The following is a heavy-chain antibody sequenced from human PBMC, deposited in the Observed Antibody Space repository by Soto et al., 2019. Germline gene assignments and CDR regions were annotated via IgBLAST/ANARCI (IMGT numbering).Heavy chain of an antibody. CDR1: GFIFSTYT. Sequence: QVQLVESGGGVVQPGGSLRLSCAASGFIFSTYTMHWVRQAPGKGLEWLAAMTYSGIPIYVADSVKGRFSVSRDNSKNTLYLEMTSLSTEDTSVYYCAREGPASGIGSFDFWGQVTMVTVSS. CDR2: MTYSGIPI. V-gene: IGHV3-30-3*01. J-gene: IGHJ3*01. D-gene: IGHD6-13*01. CDR3: AREGPASGIGSFDF.